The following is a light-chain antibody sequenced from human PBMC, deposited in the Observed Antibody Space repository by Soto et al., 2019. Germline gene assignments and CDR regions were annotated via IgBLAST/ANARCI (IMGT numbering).Light chain of an antibody. CDR3: QQTYSTPWT. CDR1: QSISSY. CDR2: VAS. Sequence: DIQMTQSPSSLSASVGDRVTITCRASQSISSYLNLYQHQPGKAPKFLIYVASTLQSGVPSRFRGSGSGTDFTITISSLQPEDVASYYCQQTYSTPWTFVQGTQVEIK. V-gene: IGKV1-39*01. J-gene: IGKJ1*01.